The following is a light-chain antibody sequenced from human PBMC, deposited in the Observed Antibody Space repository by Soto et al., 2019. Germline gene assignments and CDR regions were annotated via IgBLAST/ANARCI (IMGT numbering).Light chain of an antibody. J-gene: IGKJ1*01. CDR3: QQSYSPTRK. Sequence: DIQMTQSPSSLSASVGDRFTITCRASQSISSYLNWYQQKPGKAPKLLIYAASSLQSGVPSRFSGSGSGTDFTLTISSLQPEDFATYYCQQSYSPTRKLGQGTKV. CDR1: QSISSY. V-gene: IGKV1-39*01. CDR2: AAS.